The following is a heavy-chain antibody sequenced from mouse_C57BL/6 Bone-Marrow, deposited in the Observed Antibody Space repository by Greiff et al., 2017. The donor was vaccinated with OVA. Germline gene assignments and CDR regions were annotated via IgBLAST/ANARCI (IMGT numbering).Heavy chain of an antibody. CDR3: ARDYGSSYHSDY. Sequence: VQLKESVAELVRPGASVKLSCTASGFNIKNTYMHWVKQRPEQGLEWIGRIDPANGNTKYAPKFPGKATITADTSANTAYLQLSSLTSEDTTIYYCARDYGSSYHSDYWGQGTTLTVSS. CDR2: IDPANGNT. J-gene: IGHJ2*01. V-gene: IGHV14-3*01. D-gene: IGHD1-1*01. CDR1: GFNIKNTY.